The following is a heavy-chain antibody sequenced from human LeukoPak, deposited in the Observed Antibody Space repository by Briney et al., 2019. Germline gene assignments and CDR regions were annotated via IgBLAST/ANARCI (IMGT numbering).Heavy chain of an antibody. Sequence: GESLRLSCAASGFTFSRYMMTWGLQAPGKGLEWVANIKPDGGEKFYVDSVRGRFTISRDKAKNSLYLQMNRLRDAETAVSYCESGSFWSGMLEYWGQGTLVIVSS. CDR1: GFTFSRYM. CDR2: IKPDGGEK. J-gene: IGHJ4*02. D-gene: IGHD3-3*01. CDR3: ESGSFWSGMLEY. V-gene: IGHV3-7*01.